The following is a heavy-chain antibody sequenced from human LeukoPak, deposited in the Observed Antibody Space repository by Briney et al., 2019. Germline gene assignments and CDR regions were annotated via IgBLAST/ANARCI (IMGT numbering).Heavy chain of an antibody. Sequence: GGSLRLSCAASGFTFSSYAMSWVRQAPGKGLEWVSAISSGGSTYYADSVKGRFTISRDNSKNTLYLQMNSLRAEDTAVYYCAKDPGRYYYDSSGYYADYWGQGILVTVSS. J-gene: IGHJ4*02. V-gene: IGHV3-23*01. CDR2: ISSGGST. D-gene: IGHD3-22*01. CDR1: GFTFSSYA. CDR3: AKDPGRYYYDSSGYYADY.